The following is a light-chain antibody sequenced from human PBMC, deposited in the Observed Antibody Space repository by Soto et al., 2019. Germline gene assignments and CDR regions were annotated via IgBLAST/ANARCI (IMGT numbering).Light chain of an antibody. CDR2: GAS. V-gene: IGKV1-39*01. CDR1: QSITSY. J-gene: IGKJ1*01. CDR3: QQTYTAPRT. Sequence: DIQMTQSPSSLSASVGDRVTITCRASQSITSYLNWYQQQPGKAPRLRIYGASTLQTGVPSRFSGSGSMTDFTLTISDLQPEDFATYYCQQTYTAPRTFGQGTKVDI.